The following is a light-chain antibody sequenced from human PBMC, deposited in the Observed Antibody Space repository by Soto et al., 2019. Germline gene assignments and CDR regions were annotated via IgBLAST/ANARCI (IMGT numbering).Light chain of an antibody. Sequence: EIVLTQSPATLSLSPGEGATLSCRASQSVSSNLAWYQQKPGQAPRLLIYDASNRATGIPARFSGSGSGTDFTLTITSLEPEEFAVYYCQQRSNWPLTFGGGTKVEIK. V-gene: IGKV3-11*01. CDR1: QSVSSN. CDR3: QQRSNWPLT. J-gene: IGKJ4*01. CDR2: DAS.